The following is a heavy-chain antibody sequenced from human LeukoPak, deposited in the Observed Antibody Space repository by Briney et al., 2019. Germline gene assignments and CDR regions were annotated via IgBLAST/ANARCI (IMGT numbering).Heavy chain of an antibody. CDR3: ARGAHYYGHPDAFDI. CDR1: GYTFTSYY. J-gene: IGHJ3*02. V-gene: IGHV1-46*01. CDR2: INPSGGST. Sequence: ASVKVSCKASGYTFTSYYMHWVRQAPGQGLEWMGIINPSGGSTSYAQKFQGRVTITTDESTSTAYMELSSLRSEDTAVYYCARGAHYYGHPDAFDIWGQGTMVTVSS. D-gene: IGHD3-10*01.